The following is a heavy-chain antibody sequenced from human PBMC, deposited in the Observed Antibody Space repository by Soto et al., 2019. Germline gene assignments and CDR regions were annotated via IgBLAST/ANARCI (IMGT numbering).Heavy chain of an antibody. CDR2: IYPGDSDT. J-gene: IGHJ3*02. CDR1: GYSFPGYW. CDR3: ARHSPPYDSSGVDAFTI. V-gene: IGHV5-51*01. Sequence: EVQLVQSGAEVKKPGESLKISCKASGYSFPGYWIGWVRQMPGKGLEWMGIIYPGDSDTRYSPSFQGQVTISADKSISTAYLQWSSLEASDTAMYYCARHSPPYDSSGVDAFTIWGQGTMVTVSS. D-gene: IGHD3-22*01.